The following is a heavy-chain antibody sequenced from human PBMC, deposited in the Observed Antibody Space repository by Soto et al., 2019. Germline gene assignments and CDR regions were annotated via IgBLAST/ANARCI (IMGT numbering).Heavy chain of an antibody. CDR3: ARRSAAGP. CDR2: INHGGST. D-gene: IGHD6-25*01. V-gene: IGHV4-34*01. CDR1: GGSFSGYY. Sequence: QVQLQQWGAGLLKPSETLSLTCAVYGGSFSGYYWCWIRQPPGKGLEWIGEINHGGSTNYNPSLKSRVTIAVDTSKNQFSLKLSSVTAADTAVYYCARRSAAGPWGQGTLVTVSS. J-gene: IGHJ5*02.